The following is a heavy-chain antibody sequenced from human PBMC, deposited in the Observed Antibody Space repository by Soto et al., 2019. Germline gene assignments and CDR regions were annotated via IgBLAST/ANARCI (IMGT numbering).Heavy chain of an antibody. CDR1: GGSIRSGGYY. Sequence: SETLSLTCTVSGGSIRSGGYYWSWIRQHPGKGLEWIGYIYYSGSTYYNPSLKSRVTISVDTSKNQFSLKLSSVTAADTAVYYCARLVVPAADYYYYYMDVWGKGTTVTVSS. J-gene: IGHJ6*03. V-gene: IGHV4-31*03. D-gene: IGHD2-2*01. CDR3: ARLVVPAADYYYYYMDV. CDR2: IYYSGST.